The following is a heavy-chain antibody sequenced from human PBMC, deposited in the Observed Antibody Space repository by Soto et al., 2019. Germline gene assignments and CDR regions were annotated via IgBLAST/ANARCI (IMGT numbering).Heavy chain of an antibody. CDR3: AKGGYYDFWSGSSPPYYYYMDV. CDR1: GFTFSSYA. CDR2: ISGSGGST. Sequence: GGSLRLSCAASGFTFSSYAMSWVRQAPGKGLEWVSAISGSGGSTYYADSVKGRFTISRDNSKNTLYLQMNSLRAEDTAVYYCAKGGYYDFWSGSSPPYYYYMDVWGKGTTVTVSS. D-gene: IGHD3-3*01. V-gene: IGHV3-23*01. J-gene: IGHJ6*03.